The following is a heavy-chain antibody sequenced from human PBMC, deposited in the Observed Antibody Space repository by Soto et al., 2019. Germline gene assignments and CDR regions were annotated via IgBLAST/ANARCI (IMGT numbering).Heavy chain of an antibody. CDR3: AKGKRAKLVATNILYFDY. Sequence: GGSLRLSCAASGFTFSSYAMSWVRQAPGKGLEWVSAISGSGGSTYYADSVKGRFTISRDNSKNTLYLQMNSLRAEDTAVYYCAKGKRAKLVATNILYFDYWGQGTLVTVSS. CDR1: GFTFSSYA. D-gene: IGHD5-12*01. V-gene: IGHV3-23*01. J-gene: IGHJ4*02. CDR2: ISGSGGST.